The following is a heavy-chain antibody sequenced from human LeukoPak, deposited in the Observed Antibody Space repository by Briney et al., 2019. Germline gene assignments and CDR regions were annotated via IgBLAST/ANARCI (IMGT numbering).Heavy chain of an antibody. V-gene: IGHV4-59*01. CDR2: IYYSGST. CDR1: GGSISGYY. D-gene: IGHD1-1*01. Sequence: SETLSPTCTVSGGSISGYYWTWIRQPPGKGLEYIGYIYYSGSTNHNPSLKSRVTISVDTSKNQFSLKLSSVTAADTAVYYWARGRYTFDYWGQGTLVTVSS. J-gene: IGHJ4*02. CDR3: ARGRYTFDY.